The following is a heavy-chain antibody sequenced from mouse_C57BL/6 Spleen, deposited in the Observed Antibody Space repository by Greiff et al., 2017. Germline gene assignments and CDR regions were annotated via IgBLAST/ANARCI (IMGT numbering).Heavy chain of an antibody. CDR3: ARDYYGSRGDY. Sequence: VQLQQPGAELVKPGASVKLSCKASGYTFTSYWMHWVKQRPGQGLEWIGMIHPNSGSTNYNEKFKSKATLTVDKSSSTAYMQLSSLTSEDSAVYYCARDYYGSRGDYWGKGTTLTVSS. CDR1: GYTFTSYW. J-gene: IGHJ2*01. CDR2: IHPNSGST. D-gene: IGHD1-1*01. V-gene: IGHV1-64*01.